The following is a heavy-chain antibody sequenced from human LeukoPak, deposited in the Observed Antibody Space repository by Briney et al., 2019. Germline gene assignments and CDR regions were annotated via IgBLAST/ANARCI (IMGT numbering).Heavy chain of an antibody. CDR1: GFTFSSYA. V-gene: IGHV3-23*01. D-gene: IGHD1-26*01. J-gene: IGHJ4*02. CDR2: ISGSGGST. CDR3: AKDRWELRGFDY. Sequence: PGGSLRLSCAASGFTFSSYAMSWVRQAPGKGLEWVSAISGSGGSTYYADSVKGRFTISRDNSKNTLYLQMNSLRAEDTAVYYYAKDRWELRGFDYWGQGTLVTVSS.